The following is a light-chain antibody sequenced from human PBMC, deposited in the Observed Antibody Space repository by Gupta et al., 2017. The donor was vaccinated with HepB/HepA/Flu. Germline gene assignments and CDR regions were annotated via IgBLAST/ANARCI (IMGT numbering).Light chain of an antibody. CDR2: RSN. J-gene: IGLJ2*01. CDR1: GSNIGSNY. CDR3: AAWDDRLSGVV. V-gene: IGLV1-47*01. Sequence: QPVLTQAPSASGPPGQTATISCSGSGSNIGSNYVYWYQQLPRTAPKLLSYRSNQRPSGVPDRFSGSKSGTSAYLAISGLRSEDEADYYCAAWDDRLSGVVFGGGTKLTVL.